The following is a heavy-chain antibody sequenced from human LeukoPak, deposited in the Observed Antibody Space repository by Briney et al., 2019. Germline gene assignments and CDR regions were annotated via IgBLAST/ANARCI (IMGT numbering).Heavy chain of an antibody. D-gene: IGHD1-14*01. CDR1: GFTFSSYA. V-gene: IGHV3-23*01. J-gene: IGHJ4*02. Sequence: PGGSLRLSCAASGFTFSSYAMSWVRQAPGKGLEWVSAISGSGGSTYYADSVKGRFSISRDSSKNILYLQMNSLRAEDTAVYYCAKSSPPPINYWGQGTLVAVSS. CDR3: AKSSPPPINY. CDR2: ISGSGGST.